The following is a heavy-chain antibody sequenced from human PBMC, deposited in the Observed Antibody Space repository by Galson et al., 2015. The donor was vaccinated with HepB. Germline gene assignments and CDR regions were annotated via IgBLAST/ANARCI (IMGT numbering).Heavy chain of an antibody. V-gene: IGHV3-73*01. Sequence: SLRLSCAASGFTFSGSVMHWVRQASGKGLEWVGRIRSKANSYATAYAASVKGRFTISRDDSKNTAYLQMNSLKTEDTAVYYCARTAYGEAFDPWGQGTLVTVSS. D-gene: IGHD4-17*01. CDR3: ARTAYGEAFDP. J-gene: IGHJ5*02. CDR1: GFTFSGSV. CDR2: IRSKANSYAT.